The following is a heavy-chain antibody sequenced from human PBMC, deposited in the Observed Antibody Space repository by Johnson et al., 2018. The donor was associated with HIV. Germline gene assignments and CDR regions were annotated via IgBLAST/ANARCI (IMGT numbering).Heavy chain of an antibody. CDR1: GFTFSSNP. CDR3: AKSVVVVLVGDNDDAFDI. CDR2: ISHDERIE. D-gene: IGHD2-21*01. Sequence: QVQLVESGGGVVQPGRSLRLSCAASGFTFSSNPMHWVRQAPGKGLEWVAFISHDERIEHYADSVRGRFTISRDNSWNTLYLQMNNLTSEDTAVYYCAKSVVVVLVGDNDDAFDIWGQGTMVTVSS. V-gene: IGHV3-30*18. J-gene: IGHJ3*02.